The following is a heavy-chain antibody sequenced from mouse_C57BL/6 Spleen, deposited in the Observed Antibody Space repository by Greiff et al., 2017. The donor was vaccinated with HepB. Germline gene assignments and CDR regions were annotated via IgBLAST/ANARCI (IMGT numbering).Heavy chain of an antibody. CDR2: IDPENGDT. J-gene: IGHJ2*01. V-gene: IGHV14-4*01. Sequence: DVHLVESGAELVRPGASVKLSCTASGFNIKDDYMHWVKQRPEQGLEWIGWIDPENGDTEYASKFQGKATITADTSSNTAYLQLSSLTSEDTAVYYCTTITTVVDYWGQGTTLTVSS. D-gene: IGHD1-1*01. CDR1: GFNIKDDY. CDR3: TTITTVVDY.